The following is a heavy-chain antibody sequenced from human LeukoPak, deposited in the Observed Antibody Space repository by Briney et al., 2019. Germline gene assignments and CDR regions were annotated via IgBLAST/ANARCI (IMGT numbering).Heavy chain of an antibody. CDR3: ARVENYDFWSGYVFDY. J-gene: IGHJ4*02. CDR1: GGTFSSYA. CDR2: IIPILGIA. D-gene: IGHD3-3*01. V-gene: IGHV1-69*04. Sequence: SVKVSCKASGGTFSSYAISWVRQAPGQGLEWMGRIIPILGIANYAQKFQGRVTITADKSTSTAYMELSSLRSEDTAVYYCARVENYDFWSGYVFDYWGQGTLVTVSS.